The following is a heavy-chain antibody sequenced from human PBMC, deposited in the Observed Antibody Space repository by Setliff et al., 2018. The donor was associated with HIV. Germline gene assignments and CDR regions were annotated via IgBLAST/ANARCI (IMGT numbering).Heavy chain of an antibody. D-gene: IGHD4-4*01. CDR1: GFTFSVHG. Sequence: PGGSLRLSCAASGFTFSVHGMHWVRQAPGKGLEWVAFINYDESSEYYADSVKGRVSISRDNSKNTVDLRMNSLRTEDTAVYYCAKDGDYRNGDYDAFDIWGLGTMVTVSS. J-gene: IGHJ3*02. CDR2: INYDESSE. CDR3: AKDGDYRNGDYDAFDI. V-gene: IGHV3-30*02.